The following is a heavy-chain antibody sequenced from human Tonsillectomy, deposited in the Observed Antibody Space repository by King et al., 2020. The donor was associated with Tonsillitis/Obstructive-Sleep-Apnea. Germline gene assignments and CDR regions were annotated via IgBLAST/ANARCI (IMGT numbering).Heavy chain of an antibody. D-gene: IGHD6-19*01. CDR2: IIPIFGTA. CDR3: ARDPIAVARRSDAFDI. CDR1: GGTFSSYA. V-gene: IGHV1-69*01. Sequence: VQLVESGAEVKKPGSSVKVSCKASGGTFSSYAISWVRQAPGQGLEWMGGIIPIFGTANYAQKFQGRVTITADESTSTAYMELSSLRSVDTAVYYCARDPIAVARRSDAFDIWGQGTMVTVSS. J-gene: IGHJ3*02.